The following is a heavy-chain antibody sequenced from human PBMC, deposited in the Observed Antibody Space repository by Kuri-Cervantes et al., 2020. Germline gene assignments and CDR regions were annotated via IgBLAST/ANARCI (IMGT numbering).Heavy chain of an antibody. Sequence: SLKISCAASGFTFDDYAMHWVRQPPGKGLEWASGISWNSGSIGYTDSVKGRFTISRDNAKNSLYLQMNSLRAEDTALYYCAKDTAMEDYYGMDIWGQGTTVTVSS. D-gene: IGHD5-18*01. J-gene: IGHJ6*02. V-gene: IGHV3-9*01. CDR3: AKDTAMEDYYGMDI. CDR1: GFTFDDYA. CDR2: ISWNSGSI.